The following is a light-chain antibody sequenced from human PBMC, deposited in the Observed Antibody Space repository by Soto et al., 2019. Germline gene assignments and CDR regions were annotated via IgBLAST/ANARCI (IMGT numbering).Light chain of an antibody. CDR1: QSVNSD. J-gene: IGKJ4*01. V-gene: IGKV3-15*01. CDR2: DAS. Sequence: EIVITQSPATVPASPGERVTLSCRASQSVNSDLAWYQQTPGQAPRPLIFDASTRATGIQARFSASGSGTEFTLTISSLQSEDLAVYDCQNYSSWPLSVGGGNKVDNK. CDR3: QNYSSWPLS.